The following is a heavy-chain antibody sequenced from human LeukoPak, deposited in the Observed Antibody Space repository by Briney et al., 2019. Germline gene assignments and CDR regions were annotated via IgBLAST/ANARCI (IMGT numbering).Heavy chain of an antibody. J-gene: IGHJ5*02. CDR1: GFTFNSYA. D-gene: IGHD3-9*01. CDR2: IGFGDDSA. Sequence: GGSLRLSCAASGFTFNSYAMSWVRQAPGKGLEWVSTIGFGDDSAYYADSVKGRFTISRDNSKNTLYLQMNYLRAEDTAVYYCAKDPTSVGGRHDWLLDSWGQGTLVTVSS. V-gene: IGHV3-23*01. CDR3: AKDPTSVGGRHDWLLDS.